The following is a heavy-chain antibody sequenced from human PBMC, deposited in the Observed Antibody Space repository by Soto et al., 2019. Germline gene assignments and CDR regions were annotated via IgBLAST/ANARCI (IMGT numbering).Heavy chain of an antibody. J-gene: IGHJ4*02. CDR1: GYTFTSYG. CDR2: ISAYNGNT. Sequence: ASVKVSCKASGYTFTSYGISWVRQAPGQGLEWMGWISAYNGNTNYAQKLQGRVTMTTDTSTSTAYMELRSLRSDDTAVYYCARVIRSGSSKNNYFDYRGQGTLVTVSS. V-gene: IGHV1-18*01. CDR3: ARVIRSGSSKNNYFDY. D-gene: IGHD1-26*01.